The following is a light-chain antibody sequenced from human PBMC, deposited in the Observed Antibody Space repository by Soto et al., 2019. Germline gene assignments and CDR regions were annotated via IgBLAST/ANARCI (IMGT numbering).Light chain of an antibody. CDR2: SAF. CDR1: QSVSSS. CDR3: QQYLHGYT. Sequence: EVVMTQSPATLSVFPGERVTLSCRVSQSVSSSLAWYQQKPGQAPRLLIYSAFTRATDIPARFSGSGSGTEFTVTISSLESEDFAVYYCQQYLHGYTFGQGTKLELK. J-gene: IGKJ2*01. V-gene: IGKV3-15*01.